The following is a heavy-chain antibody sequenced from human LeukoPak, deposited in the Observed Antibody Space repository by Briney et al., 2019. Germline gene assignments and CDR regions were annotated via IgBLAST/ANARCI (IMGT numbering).Heavy chain of an antibody. V-gene: IGHV1-2*02. J-gene: IGHJ3*02. Sequence: ASVKVSCKASGYTFTGYYMHWVRQAPGQGLEWMGWINPNSGSTNYAQKFQGRVTMTRDTSISTAYMELSRLRSDDTAVYYCARDYNVVVPAAMLALDIWGQGTMVTVSS. CDR3: ARDYNVVVPAAMLALDI. CDR1: GYTFTGYY. CDR2: INPNSGST. D-gene: IGHD2-2*01.